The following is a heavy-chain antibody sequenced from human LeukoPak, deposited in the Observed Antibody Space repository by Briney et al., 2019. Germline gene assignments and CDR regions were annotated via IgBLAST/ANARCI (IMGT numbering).Heavy chain of an antibody. J-gene: IGHJ4*02. V-gene: IGHV3-21*01. CDR3: ARVDPRRGYSGYDFYY. CDR1: GLTFSSHA. CDR2: ISSSSSYI. D-gene: IGHD5-12*01. Sequence: GGSLRLSCVASGLTFSSHAMTWVRQAPGKGLEWVSSISSSSSYIYYADSVKGRFTISRDNAKNSLYLQMNSLRAEDTAVYYCARVDPRRGYSGYDFYYWGQGTLVTVSS.